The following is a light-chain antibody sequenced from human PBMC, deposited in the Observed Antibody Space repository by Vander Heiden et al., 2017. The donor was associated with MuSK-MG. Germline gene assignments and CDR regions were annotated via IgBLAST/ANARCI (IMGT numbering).Light chain of an antibody. CDR2: GVS. J-gene: IGKJ2*01. Sequence: EIVLTQSPGTLSLSPGERATLSCRASQSVSNSYFAWYQQKPGQAPRLLIYGVSGRATGIPDRFSGSGSGTDFTLTISRGEPEDFAVYFCQQYASLPNTFGQGTKLEI. CDR3: QQYASLPNT. V-gene: IGKV3-20*01. CDR1: QSVSNSY.